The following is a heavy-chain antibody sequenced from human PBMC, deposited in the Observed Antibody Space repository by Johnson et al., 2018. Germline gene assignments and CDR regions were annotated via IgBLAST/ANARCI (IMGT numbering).Heavy chain of an antibody. D-gene: IGHD6-19*01. CDR1: GGTFSSYT. CDR2: IIPILGIA. Sequence: QVRLVQSGAEVKKAGSSVKVCCKASGGTFSSYTISWVRQAPGQGLEWMGRIIPILGIANYAQKFQGRVTITADKSTSTAYMELSSLRSEDTAVYYCARGHSSGWAEYFQHWGQGTLVTVSS. CDR3: ARGHSSGWAEYFQH. V-gene: IGHV1-69*04. J-gene: IGHJ1*01.